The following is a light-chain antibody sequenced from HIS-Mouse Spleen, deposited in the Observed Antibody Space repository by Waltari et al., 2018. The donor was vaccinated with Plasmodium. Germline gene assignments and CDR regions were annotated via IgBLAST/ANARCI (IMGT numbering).Light chain of an antibody. V-gene: IGKV3-15*01. J-gene: IGKJ3*01. Sequence: ELVMTQSPATLSVSQGERATISCRASQSVSSNLAWYQQKPGQAPRLLIYGASTRATGIPARFSGSGSGTEFTLTISSLQSEDFAVYYCQQYNNWSFTFGPGTKVDIK. CDR2: GAS. CDR1: QSVSSN. CDR3: QQYNNWSFT.